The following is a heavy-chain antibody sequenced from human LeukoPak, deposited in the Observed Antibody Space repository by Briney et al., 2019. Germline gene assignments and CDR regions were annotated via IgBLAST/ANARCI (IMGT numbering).Heavy chain of an antibody. D-gene: IGHD4-23*01. CDR3: AKSLGWEPNYYFDY. CDR2: IRYDGTNK. V-gene: IGHV3-30*02. J-gene: IGHJ4*02. CDR1: GLMFSSYG. Sequence: GGSLRLSCAASGLMFSSYGMHWVRQAPGKGLEWVSFIRYDGTNKYYADSVKGRFTISRDNSKNTLYMQMNSLTVEDTAVYYCAKSLGWEPNYYFDYWGREPWSPSPQ.